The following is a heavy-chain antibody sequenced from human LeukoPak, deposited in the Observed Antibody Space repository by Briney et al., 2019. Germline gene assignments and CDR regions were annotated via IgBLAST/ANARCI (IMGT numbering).Heavy chain of an antibody. CDR3: AKVRGGTLDAFDI. V-gene: IGHV3-66*01. CDR2: IYSGGST. D-gene: IGHD1-26*01. J-gene: IGHJ3*02. CDR1: GFTVGSNY. Sequence: GGSLRLSCAASGFTVGSNYMSWVSQAPGKGLEWVSVIYSGGSTYYADSVKGRFTISRDNSKNTLYLQMNSLRAEDTAVYHCAKVRGGTLDAFDIWGQGTMVTVSS.